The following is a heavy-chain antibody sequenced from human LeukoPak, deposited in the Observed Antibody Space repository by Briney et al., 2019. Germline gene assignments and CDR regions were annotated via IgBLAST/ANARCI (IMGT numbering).Heavy chain of an antibody. Sequence: GGSLRLSRAASGFTFSSYAMSWVRQAPGKGLEWVSAISGSGGSTYYADSVKGRFTISRDNSKNTLYLQMNSLRAEDTAVYYCARDQVDGYSSSWHYYYYGMDVWGQGTTVTVSS. V-gene: IGHV3-23*01. CDR2: ISGSGGST. CDR3: ARDQVDGYSSSWHYYYYGMDV. J-gene: IGHJ6*02. D-gene: IGHD6-13*01. CDR1: GFTFSSYA.